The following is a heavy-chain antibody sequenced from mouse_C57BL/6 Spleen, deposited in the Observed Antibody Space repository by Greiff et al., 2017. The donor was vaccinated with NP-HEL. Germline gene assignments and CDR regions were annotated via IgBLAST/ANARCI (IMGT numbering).Heavy chain of an antibody. D-gene: IGHD1-1*01. CDR3: AVSYYYGSSPYYYAMDY. CDR2: IYPGDGAT. J-gene: IGHJ4*01. CDR1: GYAFSSSW. V-gene: IGHV1-82*01. Sequence: VQLVESGPELVKPGASVKISCKASGYAFSSSWMNWVKQRPGKGLEWIGRIYPGDGATNYNGKFKGKATLTADKSSSTAYMQLSSLTSEDSAVYFCAVSYYYGSSPYYYAMDYWGQGTSVTVSS.